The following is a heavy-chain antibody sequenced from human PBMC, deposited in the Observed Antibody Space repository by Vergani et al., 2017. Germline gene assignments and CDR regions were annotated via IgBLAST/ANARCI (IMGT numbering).Heavy chain of an antibody. Sequence: QLQLQEPGPGLVKPSQTLSPTCTVSGGPFNSGSYYWSWLRQPAGKRLEWIGRIHTNGVIHYNPSLNSRAAISVDTSRNQISLKLTSVTATDTAIYFCARGSPYVDFDIWGQGTMITVSS. CDR2: IHTNGVI. CDR1: GGPFNSGSYY. V-gene: IGHV4-61*02. J-gene: IGHJ3*02. CDR3: ARGSPYVDFDI. D-gene: IGHD3-16*01.